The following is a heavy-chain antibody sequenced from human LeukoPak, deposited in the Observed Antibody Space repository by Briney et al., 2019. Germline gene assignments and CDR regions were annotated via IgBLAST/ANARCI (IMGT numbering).Heavy chain of an antibody. D-gene: IGHD2-2*01. J-gene: IGHJ4*02. Sequence: ASVKVSCKASGGTFSSYAISWVRQAPGQGLEWMGRIIPILGIANYAQKFQGRVTITADKSTSTAHMELSSLRSEDPAVYYCTSAGGQDIVVVPAANALYDYWGQGTLVTVSS. CDR1: GGTFSSYA. V-gene: IGHV1-69*04. CDR2: IIPILGIA. CDR3: TSAGGQDIVVVPAANALYDY.